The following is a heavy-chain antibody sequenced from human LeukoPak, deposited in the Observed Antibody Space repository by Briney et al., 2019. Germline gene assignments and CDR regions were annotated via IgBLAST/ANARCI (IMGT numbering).Heavy chain of an antibody. CDR1: GGTFITYA. D-gene: IGHD3-10*01. J-gene: IGHJ4*02. CDR2: LIPISGTT. CDR3: ASGARYFYFNY. Sequence: ASVTVSFKASGGTFITYAVNWVRQAPGQGLEWVGGLIPISGTTNYAQRFHGRVTITTDESTSTGYMKLSSLTSGDAAVYYCASGARYFYFNYWGQGTLVIVSS. V-gene: IGHV1-69*05.